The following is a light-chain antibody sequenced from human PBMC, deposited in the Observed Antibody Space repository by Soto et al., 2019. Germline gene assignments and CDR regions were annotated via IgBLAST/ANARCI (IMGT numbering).Light chain of an antibody. Sequence: QSALTQPASVSGSPGQSITVSCTGTSSAVGGYTYVSWYQQHPGRAPKLIIYDVTNRPSGVSNRFSGSKSGNTASLTISGLQAEDEADYYGSSYTSTGTLYVFGTGTKLTVL. CDR2: DVT. V-gene: IGLV2-14*03. CDR3: SSYTSTGTLYV. CDR1: SSAVGGYTY. J-gene: IGLJ1*01.